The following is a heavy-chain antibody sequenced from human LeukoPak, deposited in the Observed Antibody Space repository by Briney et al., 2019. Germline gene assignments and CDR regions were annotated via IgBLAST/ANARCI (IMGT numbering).Heavy chain of an antibody. V-gene: IGHV3-11*04. J-gene: IGHJ3*02. D-gene: IGHD3-3*01. CDR3: ARAHYDFWSGTFLWDAFDI. CDR2: ISSSGSTI. CDR1: GFTFSDYY. Sequence: GGSLRLSCAASGFTFSDYYMSWIRQAPGKGLEWVSYISSSGSTIYYADSVKGRFTISRDNAKNSLYLQMNSLRAEDTAVYYCARAHYDFWSGTFLWDAFDIWAQGTMVTVSS.